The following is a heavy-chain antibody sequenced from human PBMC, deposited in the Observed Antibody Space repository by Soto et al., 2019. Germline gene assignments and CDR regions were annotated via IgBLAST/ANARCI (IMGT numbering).Heavy chain of an antibody. CDR3: AYRQEYRGSWASGCFDP. J-gene: IGHJ5*02. Sequence: QITLKESGPTLVEPTQTLTLTCAFSGFSLSTGGVGVGWVRQPPGKALEWLAFIYWDDDKRYSPSLKTRLTIIKXXSXHXXVLIMTNMAPVDTATYYCAYRQEYRGSWASGCFDPWGQGTLVTVSS. CDR1: GFSLSTGGVG. CDR2: IYWDDDK. V-gene: IGHV2-5*02. D-gene: IGHD6-13*01.